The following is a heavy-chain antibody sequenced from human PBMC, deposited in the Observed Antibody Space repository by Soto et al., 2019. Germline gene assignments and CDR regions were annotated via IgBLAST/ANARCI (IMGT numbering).Heavy chain of an antibody. J-gene: IGHJ4*02. Sequence: SETLSLTCAVYGGSFSGYYWSWIRQPPGKGLEWIGEINHSGSTNYNPSLKSRVTISVDTSKNQFSLKLSSVTAADTAVYYCARYRDYGDYVIMDWGQGTLVTVSS. D-gene: IGHD4-17*01. CDR3: ARYRDYGDYVIMD. CDR2: INHSGST. V-gene: IGHV4-34*01. CDR1: GGSFSGYY.